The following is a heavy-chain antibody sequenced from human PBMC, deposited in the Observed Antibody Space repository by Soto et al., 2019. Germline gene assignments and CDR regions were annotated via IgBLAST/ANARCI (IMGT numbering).Heavy chain of an antibody. Sequence: GGSLRLSCAASGFTFSSYGMHWVRQAPGKGLEWVAVIWYDGSNKYYADSVKGRFTISRDNSKNTLYLQMNSLRAEDTAVYYCAREFNSGWHEGRTISPYFDYWGQGTLVTVSS. J-gene: IGHJ4*02. CDR1: GFTFSSYG. V-gene: IGHV3-33*01. CDR3: AREFNSGWHEGRTISPYFDY. D-gene: IGHD6-19*01. CDR2: IWYDGSNK.